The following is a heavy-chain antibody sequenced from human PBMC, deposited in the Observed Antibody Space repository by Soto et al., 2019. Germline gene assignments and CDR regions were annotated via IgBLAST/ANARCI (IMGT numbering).Heavy chain of an antibody. V-gene: IGHV3-30-3*01. CDR1: GFTFSSYA. D-gene: IGHD1-26*01. CDR3: ARPGRWLQSHVDY. Sequence: VGSLRLSCAASGFTFSSYAMHWVRQAPGKGLEWVAVTSYDGSSRYYADSVKGRFTISRDNSKNTLYLQMNSLRPEDTAVYYCARPGRWLQSHVDYWGPGTLVTVSS. J-gene: IGHJ4*02. CDR2: TSYDGSSR.